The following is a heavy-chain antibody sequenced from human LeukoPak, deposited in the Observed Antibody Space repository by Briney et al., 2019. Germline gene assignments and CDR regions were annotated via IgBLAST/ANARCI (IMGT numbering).Heavy chain of an antibody. V-gene: IGHV3-48*02. J-gene: IGHJ3*01. CDR3: AREDDSWGPNNLDL. Sequence: GGSLRLSCAASAFTFSDYSMNWVRQAPGKGLEWIPYIDTSSSTMYYADSVMARFTISRDNAKESLYLQMNSLRDEDTAVYYCAREDDSWGPNNLDLWGQGTMVTVSS. CDR2: IDTSSSTM. D-gene: IGHD7-27*01. CDR1: AFTFSDYS.